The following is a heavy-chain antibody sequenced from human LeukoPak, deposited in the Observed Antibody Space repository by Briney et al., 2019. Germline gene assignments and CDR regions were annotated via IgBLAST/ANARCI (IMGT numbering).Heavy chain of an antibody. D-gene: IGHD5-18*01. CDR1: GGSFSGYY. CDR3: ARGAMGGANWFDP. J-gene: IGHJ5*02. Sequence: PSETLSLTCAVYGGSFSGYYWSWIRQHPGKGLEWIGYIHYNGNTYYNPSPKSRVTISVDTSKNQFSLKLSSVTAADTAVFYCARGAMGGANWFDPWGQGTLVTVSS. CDR2: IHYNGNT. V-gene: IGHV4-34*09.